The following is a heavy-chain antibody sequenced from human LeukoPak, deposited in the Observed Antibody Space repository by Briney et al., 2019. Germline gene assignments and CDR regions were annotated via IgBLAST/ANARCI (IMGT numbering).Heavy chain of an antibody. CDR2: ISAGSSTI. J-gene: IGHJ4*02. Sequence: GGSLRLSCAASGFTFSTYSMDWVRQAPGKGLEWVSYISAGSSTIYYADSVKGRFTISRDNADNSLYLQMNSLRAEDTAVYYCAKSIFGVEPRGYFDSWGLGTLVTVSS. D-gene: IGHD3-3*02. CDR1: GFTFSTYS. V-gene: IGHV3-48*04. CDR3: AKSIFGVEPRGYFDS.